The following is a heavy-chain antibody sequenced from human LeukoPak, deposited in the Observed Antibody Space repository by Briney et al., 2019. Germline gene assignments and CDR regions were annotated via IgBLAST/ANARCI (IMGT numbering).Heavy chain of an antibody. Sequence: GGSLRLSCAASGFTFSSYAMSWARQAPGKGLEWVSAISGSGGSTYYADSVKGRFTISRDNSKNTLYLQMNSLRAEDTAVYYCAKDRGVGVPAALSFWGQGTLVTVSS. D-gene: IGHD2-2*01. J-gene: IGHJ4*02. CDR2: ISGSGGST. CDR3: AKDRGVGVPAALSF. V-gene: IGHV3-23*01. CDR1: GFTFSSYA.